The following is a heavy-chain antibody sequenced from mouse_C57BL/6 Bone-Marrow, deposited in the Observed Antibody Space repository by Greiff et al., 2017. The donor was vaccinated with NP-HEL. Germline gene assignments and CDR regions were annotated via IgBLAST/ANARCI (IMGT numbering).Heavy chain of an antibody. J-gene: IGHJ1*03. D-gene: IGHD1-1*01. CDR3: ARLAFYYYGSSFYWYFDV. CDR2: ISYSGST. Sequence: DVKLQESGPGLAKPSQTLSLTCSVTGYSITSDYWNWIRKFPGNKLEYMGYISYSGSTYYNPSLKSRISITRDTSKNQYYLQLNSVTTEDTATYYCARLAFYYYGSSFYWYFDVWGTGTTVTVSS. CDR1: GYSITSDY. V-gene: IGHV3-8*01.